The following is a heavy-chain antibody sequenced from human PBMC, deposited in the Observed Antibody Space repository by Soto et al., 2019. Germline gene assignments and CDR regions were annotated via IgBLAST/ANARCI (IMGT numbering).Heavy chain of an antibody. D-gene: IGHD6-6*01. Sequence: GASVKVSCKASGGTFSSYIISWARRAPGQGLEWMGRIIPILGIANYAQKFQGRVTITADKSTSTAYMELSSLRSEDTAVYYCARKLYSSSSGGYNWFDPWGQGTLVTVSS. V-gene: IGHV1-69*02. CDR1: GGTFSSYI. CDR2: IIPILGIA. CDR3: ARKLYSSSSGGYNWFDP. J-gene: IGHJ5*02.